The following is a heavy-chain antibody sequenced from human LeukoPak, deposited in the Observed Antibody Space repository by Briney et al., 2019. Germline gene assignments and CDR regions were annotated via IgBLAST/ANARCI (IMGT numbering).Heavy chain of an antibody. CDR2: IYHSGST. Sequence: SETLSLTCTVSGYSISSGYYWGWIRQPPGKGLEWIGSIYHSGSTYYNPSLKSRVTISVDTSKNQFSLKLSSVTAADTAVYYCASIVGASSRTFDYWGQGTLVTVSS. J-gene: IGHJ4*02. V-gene: IGHV4-38-2*02. D-gene: IGHD1-26*01. CDR1: GYSISSGYY. CDR3: ASIVGASSRTFDY.